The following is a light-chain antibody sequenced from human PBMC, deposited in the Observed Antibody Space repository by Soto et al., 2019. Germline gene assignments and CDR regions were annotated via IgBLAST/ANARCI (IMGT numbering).Light chain of an antibody. Sequence: EIVMTQSPATLSVSPGERTTLSCRASQSVSRILAWYQQKPGQAPRLLIYDVSSLERGVPSRFSGSGSGTEFTLTISGLHPDDFATYYCQQYESYSGTFGPGTRVDLK. CDR2: DVS. CDR1: QSVSRI. V-gene: IGKV3-15*01. CDR3: QQYESYSGT. J-gene: IGKJ1*01.